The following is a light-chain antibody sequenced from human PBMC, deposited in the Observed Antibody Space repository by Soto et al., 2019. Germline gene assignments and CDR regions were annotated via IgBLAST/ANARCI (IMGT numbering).Light chain of an antibody. V-gene: IGLV1-47*01. CDR3: AIWDDSLSARV. CDR1: SSNIGRHY. J-gene: IGLJ3*02. CDR2: RND. Sequence: QSVLTQPPSASGTPGQSVTISCSGSSSNIGRHYVYWYQQLPGTAPKLLIYRNDQRPSTVPDRFSGSKSGTSASLAISGLRSEDEADYYCAIWDDSLSARVFGGGTKVTVL.